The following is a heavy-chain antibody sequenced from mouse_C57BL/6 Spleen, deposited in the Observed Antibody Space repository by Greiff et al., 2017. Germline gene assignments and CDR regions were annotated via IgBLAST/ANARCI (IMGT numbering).Heavy chain of an antibody. J-gene: IGHJ2*01. D-gene: IGHD2-4*01. CDR1: GYTFTSYW. CDR2: IDPSDSET. CDR3: ARGSDYDGGTWGY. Sequence: QVQLQQPGAELVRPGSSVKLSCKASGYTFTSYWMHWVKQRPIQGLEWIGNIDPSDSETHYNQKFKDKATLTVDKSSSTAYMQLSSLTSEDSAVYDCARGSDYDGGTWGYWGQGTTLTVSS. V-gene: IGHV1-52*01.